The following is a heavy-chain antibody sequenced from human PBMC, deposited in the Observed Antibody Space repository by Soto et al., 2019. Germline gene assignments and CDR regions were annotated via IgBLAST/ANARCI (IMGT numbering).Heavy chain of an antibody. Sequence: QVQLQESGPGLVKPSGTLSLTCAVSDGSISSSNWWNWVRQPPGKGLEWIGEIYPGGSINYNPSLKSRLTISVDKSKNQIPLNLTSVTAADTAVYYCASADFDYWGQGTLVTVSS. V-gene: IGHV4-4*02. CDR2: IYPGGSI. CDR1: DGSISSSNW. CDR3: ASADFDY. J-gene: IGHJ4*02.